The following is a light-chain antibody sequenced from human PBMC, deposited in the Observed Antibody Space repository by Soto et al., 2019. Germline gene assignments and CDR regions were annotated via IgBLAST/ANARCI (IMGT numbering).Light chain of an antibody. V-gene: IGKV1-33*01. J-gene: IGKJ3*01. CDR2: DAS. CDR1: QDISNY. Sequence: DIQMTQSPSSLSASVGDRVTITCQASQDISNYLNWYQQKPGKAPKLLIYDASNLETGVPSRFSGSGSGTDFTFTISSLQPEDIATYYCQQYDNLPYFRFGPGTKVDIK. CDR3: QQYDNLPYFR.